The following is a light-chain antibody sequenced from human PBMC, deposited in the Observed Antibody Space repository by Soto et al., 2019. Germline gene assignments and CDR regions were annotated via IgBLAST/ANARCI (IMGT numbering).Light chain of an antibody. V-gene: IGKV1-33*01. CDR1: QDLTNY. Sequence: DIQMTQSPTSLAASVGDRVTITCQASQDLTNYLNWYQQKPGEAPKLLIYGTTTLEEGVPTRFSGGGSGTAFTFTINGLQPEDAAIYFCQQYVNLPYTFGQGTRLEIK. CDR3: QQYVNLPYT. CDR2: GTT. J-gene: IGKJ5*01.